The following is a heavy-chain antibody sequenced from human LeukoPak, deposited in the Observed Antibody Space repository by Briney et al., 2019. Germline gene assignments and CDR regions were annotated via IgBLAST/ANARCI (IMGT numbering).Heavy chain of an antibody. CDR2: IWYDGSNK. CDR1: GFTFSSYG. CDR3: ARAMWREQANDY. V-gene: IGHV3-33*01. J-gene: IGHJ4*02. Sequence: GRSLRLSCAASGFTFSSYGMHWVRQAPGKGLEWVAVIWYDGSNKYYADSVKGRFTISRDNSKNKLYLQMNSLRAEDTAVYYCARAMWREQANDYWGQGTLVTVSS. D-gene: IGHD1/OR15-1a*01.